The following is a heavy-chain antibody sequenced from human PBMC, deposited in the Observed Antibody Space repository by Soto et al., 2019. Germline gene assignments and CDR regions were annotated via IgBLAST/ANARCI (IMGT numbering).Heavy chain of an antibody. Sequence: GGSLRLSCAASGFTFSSYAMSWVRQAHGKGLDWVSAISVSVGSTYYADSVKGRFTISRDNSKSTLYLQMNSLRAEDTAVYYCAKVERAVAGIIDWGQGTLVTVSS. J-gene: IGHJ4*02. V-gene: IGHV3-23*01. CDR1: GFTFSSYA. CDR2: ISVSVGST. D-gene: IGHD6-19*01. CDR3: AKVERAVAGIID.